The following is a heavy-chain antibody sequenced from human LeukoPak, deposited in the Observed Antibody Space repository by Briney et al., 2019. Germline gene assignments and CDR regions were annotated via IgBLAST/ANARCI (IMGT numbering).Heavy chain of an antibody. D-gene: IGHD3-22*01. CDR1: GGSISNYF. V-gene: IGHV4-59*08. CDR2: ITYSGST. CDR3: ASYYYDSSGYLT. J-gene: IGHJ5*02. Sequence: PSETLSLTCTVSGGSISNYFWSWIRQPPGKGLEWIGFITYSGSTDHNPSLKSRVTISVDTSKNQFSLKLSSVTAADTAVYYCASYYYDSSGYLTWGQGTLVTVSS.